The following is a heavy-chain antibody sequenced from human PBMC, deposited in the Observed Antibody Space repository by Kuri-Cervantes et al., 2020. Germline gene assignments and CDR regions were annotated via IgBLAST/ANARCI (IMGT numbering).Heavy chain of an antibody. CDR2: IFSNDEK. D-gene: IGHD6-19*01. CDR3: ARIIGSSGWYGGRYYFDY. Sequence: WIRQPPGKALEWLAHIFSNDEKSYSTSLKSRLTISKDTSKSQVVLTMTNMDPVDTATYYCARIIGSSGWYGGRYYFDYWGQGTLVTVSS. J-gene: IGHJ4*02. V-gene: IGHV2-26*01.